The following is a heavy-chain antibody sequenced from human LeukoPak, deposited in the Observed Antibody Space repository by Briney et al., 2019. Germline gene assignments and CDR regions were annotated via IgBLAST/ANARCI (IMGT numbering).Heavy chain of an antibody. Sequence: SETLSLTCTVSGGSISSSSYYWGWIRQPPGKGLEWIGSIYYSGSTYYNPSLKSRVTISVDTSKNQFSLKLSSVTAADTAVYYCARGGYCSSPSCYGGSGQIDYWGQGNLVTVSS. CDR3: ARGGYCSSPSCYGGSGQIDY. CDR2: IYYSGST. J-gene: IGHJ4*02. V-gene: IGHV4-39*07. CDR1: GGSISSSSYY. D-gene: IGHD2-2*01.